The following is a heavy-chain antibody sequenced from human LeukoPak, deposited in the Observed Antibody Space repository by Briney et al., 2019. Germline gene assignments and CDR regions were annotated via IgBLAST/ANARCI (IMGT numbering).Heavy chain of an antibody. Sequence: GGSLRLSCEASGFTFSRNWMTWVRQAPGKGLEWVANIRQDGNEKYYVDSVKGRFTISRDNSEDTLYLQMNSLRADDTAVYFCAKKRVSGAMGNCFDSWGQGTLVTVSS. CDR2: IRQDGNEK. CDR1: GFTFSRNW. J-gene: IGHJ4*02. V-gene: IGHV3-7*03. D-gene: IGHD1-26*01. CDR3: AKKRVSGAMGNCFDS.